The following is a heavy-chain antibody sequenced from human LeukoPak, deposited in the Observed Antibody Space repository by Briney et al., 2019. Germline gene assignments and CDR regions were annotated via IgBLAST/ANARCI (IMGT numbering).Heavy chain of an antibody. Sequence: GGSLRLSCAASGFTVSSNYMSWVRQAPGKGLEWVSVIYSGGSTYYADSVKGRFTISRDNSKNTLYLQMHSLRAEDTAVYYCATTNLWAPPSGWGQGTLVTVSS. V-gene: IGHV3-66*01. CDR1: GFTVSSNY. J-gene: IGHJ4*02. D-gene: IGHD5-24*01. CDR3: ATTNLWAPPSG. CDR2: IYSGGST.